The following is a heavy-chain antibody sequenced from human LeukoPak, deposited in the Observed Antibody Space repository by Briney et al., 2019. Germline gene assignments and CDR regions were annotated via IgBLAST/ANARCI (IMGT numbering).Heavy chain of an antibody. CDR2: ISSSGSTI. D-gene: IGHD3-22*01. CDR1: GFTFSSYE. Sequence: GGSLRLSCAASGFTFSSYEMNWVRQAPGQGLELVSYISSSGSTIYYADSVKGRFTISRDNAKNSLYLQMNSLRAEDTAVYYCTGFDYYDSSGYSPFDYWGQGTLVTVSS. CDR3: TGFDYYDSSGYSPFDY. V-gene: IGHV3-48*03. J-gene: IGHJ4*02.